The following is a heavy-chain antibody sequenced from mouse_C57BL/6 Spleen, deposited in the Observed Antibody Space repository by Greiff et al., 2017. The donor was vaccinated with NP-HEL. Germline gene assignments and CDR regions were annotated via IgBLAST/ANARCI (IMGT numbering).Heavy chain of an antibody. CDR2: INYDGSST. Sequence: EVNVVESEGGLVQPGSSMKLSCTASGFTFSDYYMAWVRQVPEKGLEWVANINYDGSSTYYLDSLKSRFIISRDNAKNILYLQMSSLKSEDTATYYCAREETGPFAYWGQGTLVTVSA. D-gene: IGHD4-1*01. V-gene: IGHV5-16*01. CDR3: AREETGPFAY. CDR1: GFTFSDYY. J-gene: IGHJ3*01.